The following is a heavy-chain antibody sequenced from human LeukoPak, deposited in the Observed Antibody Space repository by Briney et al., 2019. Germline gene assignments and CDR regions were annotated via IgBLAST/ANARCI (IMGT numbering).Heavy chain of an antibody. D-gene: IGHD1-14*01. CDR1: GYTFTSYY. Sequence: ASVKVSCKASGYTFTSYYMHWVRQAPGQGLEWMGIINPSGGNTNYAQNLQGRFTMTTDTSTTTAYMELRSLRSDDTAVYYCARADRPSGLFDYWGQGTLVTVSS. CDR3: ARADRPSGLFDY. J-gene: IGHJ4*02. CDR2: INPSGGNT. V-gene: IGHV1-46*01.